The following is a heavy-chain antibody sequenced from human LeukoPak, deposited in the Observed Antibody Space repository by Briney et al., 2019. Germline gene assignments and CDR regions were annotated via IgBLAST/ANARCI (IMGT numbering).Heavy chain of an antibody. CDR3: AKGSRYYYDSSGYYYVDY. CDR1: GFTFSSYS. D-gene: IGHD3-22*01. CDR2: ISGSGGST. Sequence: GGSLRLSCAASGFTFSSYSMNWVRQAPGKGLEWVSAISGSGGSTYYADSVKGRFTISRDNSKNTLYLQMNSLRAEDTAVYYCAKGSRYYYDSSGYYYVDYWGQGTLVTVSS. J-gene: IGHJ4*02. V-gene: IGHV3-23*01.